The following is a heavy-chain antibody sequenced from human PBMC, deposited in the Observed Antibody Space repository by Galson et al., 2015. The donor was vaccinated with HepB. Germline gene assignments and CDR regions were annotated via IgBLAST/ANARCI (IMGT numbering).Heavy chain of an antibody. Sequence: SLRLSCAASGFTFSSFAMHWVRQAPGKGLEWVAIIPYDGSIKYYTDSVRGRFTISRDNSKDTLYLQMSSLRAKDTAVYFCARDPRPNTALPYHDYWGQGTLVTVSS. D-gene: IGHD5-18*01. J-gene: IGHJ4*02. CDR3: ARDPRPNTALPYHDY. V-gene: IGHV3-30-3*01. CDR1: GFTFSSFA. CDR2: IPYDGSIK.